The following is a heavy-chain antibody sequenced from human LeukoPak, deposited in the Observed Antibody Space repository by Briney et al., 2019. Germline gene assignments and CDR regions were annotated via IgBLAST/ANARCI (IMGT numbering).Heavy chain of an antibody. CDR1: GFTFSSYC. J-gene: IGHJ5*02. Sequence: GALRLSCAASGFTFSSYCMHWVRQAPGKGLVWVSRINSDGSSTSYADSVKGRFTISRDNAKNTLYLQMNSLRAEDTAVYYCATQQNYDFWSGADYGGDWFDPWGQGTLVTVSS. V-gene: IGHV3-74*01. CDR2: INSDGSST. CDR3: ATQQNYDFWSGADYGGDWFDP. D-gene: IGHD3-3*01.